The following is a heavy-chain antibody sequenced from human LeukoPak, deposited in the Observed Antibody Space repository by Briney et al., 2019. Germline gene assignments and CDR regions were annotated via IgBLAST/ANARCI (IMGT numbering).Heavy chain of an antibody. V-gene: IGHV4-59*01. CDR2: IYYSGST. CDR1: GGSISSYY. Sequence: KTSETLSLTCTVSGGSISSYYWNWIRQPPGKGLEWIGYIYYSGSTNYNPSLKSRVTISVDTSKNQFSLKLSSVTAADTAVYYCARAAYSGSYHSDYWGQGTLVTVSS. CDR3: ARAAYSGSYHSDY. J-gene: IGHJ4*02. D-gene: IGHD1-26*01.